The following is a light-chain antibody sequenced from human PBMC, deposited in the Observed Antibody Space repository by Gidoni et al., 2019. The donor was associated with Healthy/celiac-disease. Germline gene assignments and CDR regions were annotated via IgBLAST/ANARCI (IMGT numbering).Light chain of an antibody. CDR1: SSNIGSNT. CDR2: SNN. J-gene: IGLJ2*01. Sequence: QSVLTQPPSASGTPGPRVSISCSGRSSNIGSNTVNWYQQLPGTAPKPLIYSNNQRPSGVPDRFSGSKSGTSASLAISGLQSEDEADYYCAAWDDSLNGVVFGGGTKLTVL. V-gene: IGLV1-44*01. CDR3: AAWDDSLNGVV.